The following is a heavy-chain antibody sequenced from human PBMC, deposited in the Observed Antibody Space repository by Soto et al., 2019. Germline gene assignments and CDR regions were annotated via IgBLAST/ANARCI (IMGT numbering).Heavy chain of an antibody. CDR1: GYTFTSYA. V-gene: IGHV1-3*01. Sequence: GASVKVSCKASGYTFTSYAVHWVRQAPGQRPEWMGWINAANGDTMYSQNFQGRVTITSDTSASTAYMELSSLGSEDTAVYYCARDILTGYSRYDYWGQGTLVTVSS. D-gene: IGHD3-9*01. J-gene: IGHJ4*02. CDR3: ARDILTGYSRYDY. CDR2: INAANGDT.